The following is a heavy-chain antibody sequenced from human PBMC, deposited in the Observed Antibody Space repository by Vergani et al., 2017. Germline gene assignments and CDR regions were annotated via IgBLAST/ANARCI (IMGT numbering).Heavy chain of an antibody. V-gene: IGHV1-69*01. CDR1: GGTFSSYA. CDR2: IIPIFGTA. D-gene: IGHD3-10*01. J-gene: IGHJ5*02. Sequence: QVQLVQSGAEVKKPGSSVKVSCKASGGTFSSYAISWVRQAPGQGLEWMGGIIPIFGTANYAQKFQGRVTLTADESTSTAYMELSSLRSEDTAVYYCSRGSVGGYPSWFDPWGQGTLVTVSS. CDR3: SRGSVGGYPSWFDP.